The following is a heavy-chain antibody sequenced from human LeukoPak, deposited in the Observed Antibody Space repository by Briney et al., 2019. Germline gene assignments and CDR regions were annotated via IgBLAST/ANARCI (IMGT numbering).Heavy chain of an antibody. CDR2: ISGSDDST. D-gene: IGHD6-13*01. CDR3: AKPSSSWFDY. Sequence: GGSLRLSCAASGFTFSSYWMSWVRQAPGKGLEWVSAISGSDDSTYYADSVKSRFTISRDNSKNTLYLQMNSLRAEDTAVYYCAKPSSSWFDYWGQGTLVTVSS. V-gene: IGHV3-23*01. J-gene: IGHJ5*01. CDR1: GFTFSSYW.